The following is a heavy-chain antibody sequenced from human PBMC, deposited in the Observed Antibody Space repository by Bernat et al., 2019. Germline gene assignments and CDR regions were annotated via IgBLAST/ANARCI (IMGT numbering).Heavy chain of an antibody. CDR2: INHSGST. V-gene: IGHV4-34*01. CDR1: GGSFSGYY. D-gene: IGHD6-6*01. Sequence: QVQLQQWGAGLLKPSETLSLTCAVYGGSFSGYYWSWIRQPPGKGLEWIGEINHSGSTNYNPSLKSRVTISVDTSKNQFSLKLSSETAADTAVYYCARVGYSSSAKDHGVGYWGQGTLVTVSS. J-gene: IGHJ4*02. CDR3: ARVGYSSSAKDHGVGY.